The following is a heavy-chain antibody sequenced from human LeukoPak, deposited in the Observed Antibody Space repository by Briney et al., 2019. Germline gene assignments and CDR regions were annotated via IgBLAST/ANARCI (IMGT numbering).Heavy chain of an antibody. CDR1: GFTFNSYA. Sequence: PGGSLRLSCAASGFTFNSYAMSWVRQAPGRGLEWVSAIRGSGGGTYYADSVKGRFTISRDNSKNTLYLQMNSLRAEDTAVYYCAKGGIMQSSSPGLQYFDLWGRGTLVSVSS. CDR2: IRGSGGGT. V-gene: IGHV3-23*01. CDR3: AKGGIMQSSSPGLQYFDL. J-gene: IGHJ2*01. D-gene: IGHD6-6*01.